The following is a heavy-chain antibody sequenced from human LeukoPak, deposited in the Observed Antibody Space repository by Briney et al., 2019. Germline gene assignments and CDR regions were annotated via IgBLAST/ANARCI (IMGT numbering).Heavy chain of an antibody. J-gene: IGHJ6*02. V-gene: IGHV4-59*01. CDR2: IYYSGST. CDR1: GGSISSYY. Sequence: SETLSLTCTVSGGSISSYYWSWIRQPPGKGLEWIGYIYYSGSTNYNPSLKSRVTISVDTSKNQFSLKLSSVTAADTAVYYCARGTYSGYDYGYHYCGMDVWGQGTTVTVSS. D-gene: IGHD5-12*01. CDR3: ARGTYSGYDYGYHYCGMDV.